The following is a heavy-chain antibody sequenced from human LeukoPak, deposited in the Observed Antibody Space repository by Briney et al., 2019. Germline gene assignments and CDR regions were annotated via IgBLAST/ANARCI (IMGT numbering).Heavy chain of an antibody. J-gene: IGHJ3*02. D-gene: IGHD2-8*02. V-gene: IGHV3-30*02. CDR3: AREGGVVSTNDAFDI. Sequence: GGSLRLSCAASGFTFSSYGMHWVRQAPGKGLDWVAFIHHDGSNKYYADSVKGRFTISRDNAKNSLYLQMNSLRAEDTAVYYCAREGGVVSTNDAFDIWGQGTMVTVSS. CDR2: IHHDGSNK. CDR1: GFTFSSYG.